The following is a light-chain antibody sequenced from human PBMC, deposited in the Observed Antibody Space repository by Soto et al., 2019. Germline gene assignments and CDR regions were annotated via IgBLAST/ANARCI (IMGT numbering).Light chain of an antibody. CDR2: AAS. J-gene: IGKJ4*01. V-gene: IGKV1-9*01. CDR1: QSISSY. Sequence: DIQMTQSPATLSASVGDSVTITCRASQSISSYLAWYQHKPGKAPNLLISAASTLQSGVPSRFSGSGSGTEFTLTISSLQPEDFATYYCQQLNSYPLSFGGGTKVDIK. CDR3: QQLNSYPLS.